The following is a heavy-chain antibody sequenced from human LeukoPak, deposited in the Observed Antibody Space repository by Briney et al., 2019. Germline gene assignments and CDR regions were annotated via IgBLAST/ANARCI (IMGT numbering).Heavy chain of an antibody. Sequence: PGGSLRLSCAASGFTFSSYSMNWVRQAPGKGLEWVSYISSSSSTIYYADSVRGRFTISRDNAKNSLYLQMNSLRAKDTAVYYCARDEWELADYWGQGTLVTVSS. CDR3: ARDEWELADY. D-gene: IGHD1-26*01. CDR1: GFTFSSYS. CDR2: ISSSSSTI. V-gene: IGHV3-48*01. J-gene: IGHJ4*02.